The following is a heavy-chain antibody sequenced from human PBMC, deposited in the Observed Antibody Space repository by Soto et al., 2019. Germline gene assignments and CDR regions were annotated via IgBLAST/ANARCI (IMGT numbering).Heavy chain of an antibody. CDR1: GVSISSYY. CDR3: ARVPTP. J-gene: IGHJ5*02. Sequence: LSLTCTVPGVSISSYYWSWIRQPPWKGLEWIGYIYYSGSTNYNPSLKSRVTISVDRSKNQFSLKLSSVTAAGTAVYFCARVPTPWGQGTLVTVSS. V-gene: IGHV4-59*12. CDR2: IYYSGST.